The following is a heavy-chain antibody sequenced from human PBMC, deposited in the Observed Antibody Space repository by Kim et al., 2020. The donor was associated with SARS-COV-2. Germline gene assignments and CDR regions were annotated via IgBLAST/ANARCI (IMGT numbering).Heavy chain of an antibody. Sequence: GGPLRLSCAASGFTFSNAWMSWVRQAPGKGLEWVGRIKSKTDGGTTDYAAPVKGRFTISRDDSKNTLYLQMNSLKTEDTAVYYCTTESRSIVVVTYAFDIWGQGTMVTVSS. CDR3: TTESRSIVVVTYAFDI. V-gene: IGHV3-15*01. CDR1: GFTFSNAW. D-gene: IGHD3-22*01. CDR2: IKSKTDGGTT. J-gene: IGHJ3*02.